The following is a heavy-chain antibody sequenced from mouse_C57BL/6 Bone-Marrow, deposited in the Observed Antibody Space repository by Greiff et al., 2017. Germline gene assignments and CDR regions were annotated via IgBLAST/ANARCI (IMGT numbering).Heavy chain of an antibody. CDR2: FNSDGGST. D-gene: IGHD1-1*01. V-gene: IGHV5-2*01. CDR3: ARHYYGSNYYAMDY. Sequence: EVQGVESGGGLVQPGESLKLSCESNEYEFPSHDMSWVRKTPEKRLELVAAFNSDGGSTYYPDTMERRFIISRDNTKKTLYLQMSTLMSEDTALYYCARHYYGSNYYAMDYWGQGTSVTVSS. J-gene: IGHJ4*01. CDR1: EYEFPSHD.